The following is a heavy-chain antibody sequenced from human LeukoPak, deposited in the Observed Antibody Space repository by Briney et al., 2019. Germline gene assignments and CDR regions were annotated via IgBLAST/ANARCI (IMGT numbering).Heavy chain of an antibody. CDR3: ARNGITMVRGVITPVDY. CDR2: IKQEGSEK. V-gene: IGHV3-7*01. CDR1: GFTFSSHW. Sequence: PGGPLRLSCAASGFTFSSHWMSWVRQAPGKGLEGVANIKQEGSEKYYVDSVKGRLTISRDNAKNSLYLQMNSLRDEATAVSYCARNGITMVRGVITPVDYWGQGTLVTVSS. D-gene: IGHD3-10*01. J-gene: IGHJ4*02.